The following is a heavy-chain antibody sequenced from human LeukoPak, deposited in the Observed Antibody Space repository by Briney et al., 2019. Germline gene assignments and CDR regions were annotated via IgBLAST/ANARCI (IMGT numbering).Heavy chain of an antibody. CDR1: GVSISSGGSY. D-gene: IGHD1-1*01. V-gene: IGHV4-61*02. Sequence: SETLSLTCTVSGVSISSGGSYWNWIRQPAGKGLEWIGRIYTSGTTSYNPSLKSRVTISVDTSKNQFSLKLSSVTAADTAVYYCARDQGNWNSYYMDVWGKGTTVTVSS. CDR2: IYTSGTT. J-gene: IGHJ6*03. CDR3: ARDQGNWNSYYMDV.